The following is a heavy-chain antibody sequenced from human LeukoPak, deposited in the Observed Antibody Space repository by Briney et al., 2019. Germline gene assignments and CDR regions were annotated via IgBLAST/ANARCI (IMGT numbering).Heavy chain of an antibody. CDR2: INHSGST. V-gene: IGHV4-34*01. CDR3: ARLSYYYDSSGYYYGDWFDP. D-gene: IGHD3-22*01. CDR1: GGSFSGYY. J-gene: IGHJ5*02. Sequence: PSETLSLTCAVYGGSFSGYYWSWIRQPPGKGLWWIGEINHSGSTNYNPSLKSRVTISVDTSKNQFSLKLSSVTAADTAVYYCARLSYYYDSSGYYYGDWFDPWGQGTLVTVSS.